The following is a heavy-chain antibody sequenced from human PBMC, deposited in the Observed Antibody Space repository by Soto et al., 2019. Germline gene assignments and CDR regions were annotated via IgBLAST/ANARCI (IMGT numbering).Heavy chain of an antibody. J-gene: IGHJ5*02. Sequence: LWLSCAFCKGAISSGGYTFRWIRQPRGKGLEWIGYIYHSGSTYYNPSLKSRVTISVDRSKNQFSLKLSSVTAADTAVYYCARDGAAAGKGNWFDPWGQGTLVTVSS. D-gene: IGHD6-13*01. CDR1: KGAISSGGYT. V-gene: IGHV4-30-2*01. CDR3: ARDGAAAGKGNWFDP. CDR2: IYHSGST.